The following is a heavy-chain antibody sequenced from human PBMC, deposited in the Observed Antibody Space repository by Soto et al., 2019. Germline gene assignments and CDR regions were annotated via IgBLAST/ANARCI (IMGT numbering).Heavy chain of an antibody. CDR2: INHSGST. J-gene: IGHJ5*02. CDR3: ARGPPIQLVYYGSGFTVYFRWFDP. Sequence: SETLSLTCAVYGGSFSGYYWSWIRQPPGKGLEWIGEINHSGSTNYNPSLKSRVTISVDTSKNQFSLKLSSVTAADTAVYYCARGPPIQLVYYGSGFTVYFRWFDPWGQGTLVTVSS. V-gene: IGHV4-34*01. D-gene: IGHD3-10*01. CDR1: GGSFSGYY.